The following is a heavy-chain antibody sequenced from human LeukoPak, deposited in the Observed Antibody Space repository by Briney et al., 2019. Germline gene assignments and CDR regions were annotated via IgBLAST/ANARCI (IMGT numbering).Heavy chain of an antibody. Sequence: GASVKVSCKASGDTFSRYAITWVRQAPGQGLEWMGGIIPIFGTTNYAQKFQGRVTITADKSTSTAYMELSSLRSEDTAVYYCARVREDIVVVPAAVERGSYYYGMDVWGKGTTVTVSS. CDR3: ARVREDIVVVPAAVERGSYYYGMDV. J-gene: IGHJ6*04. CDR1: GDTFSRYA. V-gene: IGHV1-69*06. CDR2: IIPIFGTT. D-gene: IGHD2-2*01.